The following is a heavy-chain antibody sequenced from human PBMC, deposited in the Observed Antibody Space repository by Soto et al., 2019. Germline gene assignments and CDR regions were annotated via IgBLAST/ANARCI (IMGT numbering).Heavy chain of an antibody. V-gene: IGHV3-30*14. CDR1: GFTFSSYA. J-gene: IGHJ6*02. CDR2: ISYDGSNK. Sequence: PGGSLRLSCAASGFTFSSYAVHWVRQAPGKGLEWVAVISYDGSNKYYADSVKGRFTISRDNSQNTVYLQMNSLRAEDTAVYYCARGSCGSGRSYYYGLDVWGQGTTVTGSS. CDR3: ARGSCGSGRSYYYGLDV. D-gene: IGHD3-10*01.